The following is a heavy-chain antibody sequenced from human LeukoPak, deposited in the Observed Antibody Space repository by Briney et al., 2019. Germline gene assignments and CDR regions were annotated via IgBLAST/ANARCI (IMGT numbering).Heavy chain of an antibody. J-gene: IGHJ6*03. Sequence: SETLSLTCAVSGGSLSGYYWAWIRQPPGKGLEWIGSIYYSGRPYYNPSLKSRVTMSVDTSKNQFSLKLSSVTAADTAVYYCARVRYGSGSLYYYYYYMDVWGKGTTVTISS. CDR2: IYYSGRP. CDR3: ARVRYGSGSLYYYYYYMDV. V-gene: IGHV4-39*01. D-gene: IGHD3-10*01. CDR1: GGSLSGYY.